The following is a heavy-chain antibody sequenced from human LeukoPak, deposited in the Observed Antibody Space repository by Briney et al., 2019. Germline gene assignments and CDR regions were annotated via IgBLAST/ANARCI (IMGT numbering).Heavy chain of an antibody. V-gene: IGHV3-21*01. CDR3: ARVGSYYDILTGYYVYYFDY. Sequence: PGGSLRLSCAASGFTFSSYGMHWVRQAPGKGLEWVSSISSSSSYIYYADSVKGRFTISRDNAKNSLYLQMNSLRAEDTAVYYCARVGSYYDILTGYYVYYFDYWGQGTLVTVSS. CDR2: ISSSSSYI. J-gene: IGHJ4*02. D-gene: IGHD3-9*01. CDR1: GFTFSSYG.